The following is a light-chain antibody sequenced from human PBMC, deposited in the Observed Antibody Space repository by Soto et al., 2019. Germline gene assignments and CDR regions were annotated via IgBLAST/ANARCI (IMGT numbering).Light chain of an antibody. CDR3: CSYAGSSTFEV. CDR2: EVS. J-gene: IGLJ1*01. Sequence: QSVLTQSASVSGSPGQSITISCTGTSSDVGSYNLVSWYQQHPGKAPKLMIYEVSKRPSGVSNRFPGSKSGNTASLTISGLQAEDEADYYCCSYAGSSTFEVFGTGTKVTVL. V-gene: IGLV2-23*02. CDR1: SSDVGSYNL.